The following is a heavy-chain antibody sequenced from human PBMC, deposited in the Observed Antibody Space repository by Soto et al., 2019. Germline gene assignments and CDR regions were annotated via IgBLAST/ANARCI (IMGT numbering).Heavy chain of an antibody. CDR2: ISGSGST. CDR1: GFTVSSYA. V-gene: IGHV3-23*01. D-gene: IGHD4-4*01. CDR3: AKALRLTFTTGDYMDV. J-gene: IGHJ6*03. Sequence: EVQLLESGGGLVQPGGSLRLSCAASGFTVSSYAMSWVRQAPGKGLVWVSVISGSGSTYSADSVKGRFTISRDSSKNTVYLQMNSLRAEDTAVYYCAKALRLTFTTGDYMDVWGRGTTVTVSS.